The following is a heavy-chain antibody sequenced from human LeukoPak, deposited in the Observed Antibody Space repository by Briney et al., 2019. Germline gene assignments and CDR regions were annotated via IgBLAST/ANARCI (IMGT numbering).Heavy chain of an antibody. CDR2: MSVNGVNK. Sequence: PGTSLRLSCVASGFSFSSYSIHWVRRVPGKGLEWVAVMSVNGVNKYYADSVRGRFTVSRDISKNTQFLQMNSLRFEDTAVYFCVRESCSGGSCTYDPFDIWGHGTTVTVST. D-gene: IGHD2-15*01. V-gene: IGHV3-30-3*01. CDR1: GFSFSSYS. CDR3: VRESCSGGSCTYDPFDI. J-gene: IGHJ3*02.